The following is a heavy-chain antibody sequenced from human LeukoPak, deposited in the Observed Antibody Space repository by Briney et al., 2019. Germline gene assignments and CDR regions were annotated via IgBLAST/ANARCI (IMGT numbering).Heavy chain of an antibody. V-gene: IGHV1-69*04. CDR3: AVPAAEGDYYYYYMDV. CDR2: IIPILGIA. Sequence: GASVKVSCKASGGTFSSYAISWVRQAPGQGLEWMGRIIPILGIANYAQKFQGRVTITADESTSTAYMELSSLRSEDTAVYYCAVPAAEGDYYYYYMDVWGKGTTVTVSS. J-gene: IGHJ6*03. D-gene: IGHD2-2*01. CDR1: GGTFSSYA.